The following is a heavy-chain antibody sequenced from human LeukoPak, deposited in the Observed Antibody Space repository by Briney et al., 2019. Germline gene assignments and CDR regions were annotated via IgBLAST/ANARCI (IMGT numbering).Heavy chain of an antibody. CDR2: INPNTGGT. CDR3: VQFELDY. D-gene: IGHD1-7*01. V-gene: IGHV1-2*02. CDR1: GSIFTGYY. J-gene: IGHJ4*02. Sequence: ASVTVSCKASGSIFTGYYMHWVRLAPGQGLEWMGWINPNTGGTNYAQKFQGRVTMTRDTSISTAYMDLSRLRSDDTAVYYSVQFELDYWGQGTLVTVSS.